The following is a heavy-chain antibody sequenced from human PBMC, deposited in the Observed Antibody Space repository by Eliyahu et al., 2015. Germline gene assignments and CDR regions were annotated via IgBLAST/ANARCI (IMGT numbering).Heavy chain of an antibody. CDR1: GFTFGDYH. Sequence: QEQLVDSGGGLVKPGGSLRLSCGGSGFTFGDYHMTWIRXAPGKGLEWVSYISRYGSSVYYSDTVKGRFTISRDNAKSSMFLQMNFLGPEDTAVYYCARAGYDYIWGTYRSRNDFLSIKMDVWGRGTTVTVSS. J-gene: IGHJ6*02. V-gene: IGHV3-11*01. CDR3: ARAGYDYIWGTYRSRNDFLSIKMDV. D-gene: IGHD3-16*02. CDR2: ISRYGSSV.